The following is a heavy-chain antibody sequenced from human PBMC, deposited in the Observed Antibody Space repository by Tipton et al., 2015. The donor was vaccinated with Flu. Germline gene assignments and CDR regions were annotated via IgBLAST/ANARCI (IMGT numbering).Heavy chain of an antibody. J-gene: IGHJ5*02. Sequence: LRLSCAVYGGPLSEGDYYWSWIRQPPEKGLEWIGEVHHGGGPHQNPSLRSRATISLDTSRNQFSLELRSVTAADTAVYYCARGVFSGTPGTKNWFDPWGQGSLVAVSS. D-gene: IGHD1-7*01. CDR3: ARGVFSGTPGTKNWFDP. CDR2: VHHGGGP. V-gene: IGHV4-34*04. CDR1: GGPLSEGDYY.